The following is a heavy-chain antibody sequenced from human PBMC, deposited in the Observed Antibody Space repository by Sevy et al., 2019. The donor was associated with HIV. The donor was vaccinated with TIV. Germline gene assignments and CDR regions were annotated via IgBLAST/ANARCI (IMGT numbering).Heavy chain of an antibody. V-gene: IGHV3-23*01. D-gene: IGHD2-8*01. J-gene: IGHJ4*02. Sequence: GGSLRLSCAASGFTFSKYSMSWVRQPPGKGLEWVSTLSFGCGEINHAASGKGRFTISRDNSKNSLYLQMNNLRAEDTAVYYCAREGCTKPHDYWGQGTLVTVSS. CDR3: AREGCTKPHDY. CDR2: LSFGCGEI. CDR1: GFTFSKYS.